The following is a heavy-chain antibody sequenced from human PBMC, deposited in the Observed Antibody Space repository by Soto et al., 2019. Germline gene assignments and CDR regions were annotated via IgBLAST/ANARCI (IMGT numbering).Heavy chain of an antibody. CDR3: ARAKPDCSGGRCYHLDF. V-gene: IGHV1-3*01. CDR2: INAGNGNT. CDR1: VYTFTNYG. J-gene: IGHJ4*02. D-gene: IGHD2-15*01. Sequence: ASVKVSCKASVYTFTNYGTHWVRQAPGQRLEWMGWINAGNGNTRYSQKFQGRVAITRDTSASTAYMELSSLRSEDTAVYYCARAKPDCSGGRCYHLDFWGQGALVTVSS.